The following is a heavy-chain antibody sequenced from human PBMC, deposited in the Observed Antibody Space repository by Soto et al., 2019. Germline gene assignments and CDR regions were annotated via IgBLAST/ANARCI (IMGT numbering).Heavy chain of an antibody. D-gene: IGHD2-21*02. Sequence: EVQLVESGGGLVQPGGSLRLSCAVSGFTFGSYWMNWVRLIPGKGLEWVAYIKPDGSATYYVDSVKGRFTISRDNAKNSLYLQMNSLIVEDTSVYYCARAGYCGPGCYYYFDYWCQGTLVTVSS. J-gene: IGHJ4*02. CDR3: ARAGYCGPGCYYYFDY. CDR2: IKPDGSAT. CDR1: GFTFGSYW. V-gene: IGHV3-7*01.